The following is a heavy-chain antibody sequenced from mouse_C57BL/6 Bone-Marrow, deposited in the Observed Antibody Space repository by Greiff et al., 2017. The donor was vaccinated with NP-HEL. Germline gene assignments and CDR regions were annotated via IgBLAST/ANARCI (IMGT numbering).Heavy chain of an antibody. Sequence: QVQLQQSGPELVKPGASVKLSCKASGYTFTSYDINWVQQRPGQGLEWIGWIYPRDGSTKYHEKFKGKSTLTVDTSSSTAYMELHSLTSEDSAVYFGARSGDYYGRSSHWYFDGWGTGTTVTVSS. CDR2: IYPRDGST. V-gene: IGHV1-85*01. CDR3: ARSGDYYGRSSHWYFDG. J-gene: IGHJ1*03. CDR1: GYTFTSYD. D-gene: IGHD1-1*01.